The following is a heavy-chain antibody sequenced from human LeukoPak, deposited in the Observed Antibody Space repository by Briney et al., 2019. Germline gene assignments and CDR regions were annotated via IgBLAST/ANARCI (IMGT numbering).Heavy chain of an antibody. CDR1: GGSITSYY. Sequence: SETLSLTCTVSGGSITSYYWNWIRQPPGKGLEWIGRIYYDGSIIYNPSLKSRVTISVDTSKKQVSLNLSSVTAADTAVYYCARQRLSRPVLDYWGQGTLVTVSS. J-gene: IGHJ4*02. CDR2: IYYDGSI. V-gene: IGHV4-59*08. CDR3: ARQRLSRPVLDY. D-gene: IGHD2-8*01.